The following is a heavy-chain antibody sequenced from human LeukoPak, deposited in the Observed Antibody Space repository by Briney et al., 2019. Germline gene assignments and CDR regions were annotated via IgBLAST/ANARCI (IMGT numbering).Heavy chain of an antibody. V-gene: IGHV3-23*01. Sequence: PSETLSLTCTASGGSISTSTYFWGWIRQPPGKGLEWVSGISESGDSTYYADSVKGRFTISRDNSKNTHYPQMNSLRADDTAVYFCAKDCYTFGGVTVPCYWGQGTLVTVSS. J-gene: IGHJ4*02. CDR1: GGSISTSTYF. D-gene: IGHD3-16*02. CDR3: AKDCYTFGGVTVPCY. CDR2: ISESGDST.